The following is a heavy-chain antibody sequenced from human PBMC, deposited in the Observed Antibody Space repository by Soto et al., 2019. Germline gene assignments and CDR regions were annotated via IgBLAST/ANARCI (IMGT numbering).Heavy chain of an antibody. CDR2: TYYRSKWYN. CDR1: GDSVSSNGAA. V-gene: IGHV6-1*01. Sequence: SQTLSLTCAISGDSVSSNGAAWNWIRQSPSRGLEWLGRTYYRSKWYNDYAVSVKSRITINPDTSKSQFSLQLNSVTPEDTAVYYCARDNHDYGDHGNVFDTWAQGTLVPVS. D-gene: IGHD4-17*01. CDR3: ARDNHDYGDHGNVFDT. J-gene: IGHJ5*02.